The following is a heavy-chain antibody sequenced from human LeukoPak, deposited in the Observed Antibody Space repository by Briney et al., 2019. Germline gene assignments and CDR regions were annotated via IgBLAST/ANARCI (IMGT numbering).Heavy chain of an antibody. J-gene: IGHJ4*02. CDR2: ISYDGSNK. V-gene: IGHV3-30-3*01. CDR3: ARDPQAQAIAAEYYFDY. CDR1: GFTFSSYA. Sequence: GGSLRLSCAASGFTFSSYAMHWVRQAPGKGLEWVAVISYDGSNKYYADSVKGRFTISRDNSKNTLYLQVNSLRAEDTAVYYCARDPQAQAIAAEYYFDYWGQGTLVTVSS. D-gene: IGHD6-13*01.